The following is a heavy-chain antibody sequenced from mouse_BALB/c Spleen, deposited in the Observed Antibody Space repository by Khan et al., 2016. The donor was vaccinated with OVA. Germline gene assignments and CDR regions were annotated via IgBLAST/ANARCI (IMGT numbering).Heavy chain of an antibody. V-gene: IGHV9-4*02. D-gene: IGHD2-14*01. Sequence: QIQLVQSGPELKKPGETVRISCKASGYTFTTAGIQWVQKMPGKGLKWIGWINTHSGVPKYAEDFKGRIAFSLEISVRTAYLQITNLKNDDTATYCCARGGAAYYRNDGGAMEYWGQGTSVTVSS. CDR2: INTHSGVP. J-gene: IGHJ4*01. CDR1: GYTFTTAG. CDR3: ARGGAAYYRNDGGAMEY.